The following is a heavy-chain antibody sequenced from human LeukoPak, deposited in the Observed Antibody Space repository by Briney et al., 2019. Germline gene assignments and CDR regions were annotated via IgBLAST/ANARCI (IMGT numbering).Heavy chain of an antibody. CDR2: IRGSGGNT. CDR1: GFTFSSYA. Sequence: SGGSLRLSCAASGFTFSSYAMSWVRQAPGKGLEWVSSIRGSGGNTNYAVSVKGRFTISRDDSNNTLYLQMNSLRAEDTAVYYCAKEFFGSGNYFNGVFDFWGQGTLVTVSS. V-gene: IGHV3-23*01. CDR3: AKEFFGSGNYFNGVFDF. D-gene: IGHD3-10*01. J-gene: IGHJ4*02.